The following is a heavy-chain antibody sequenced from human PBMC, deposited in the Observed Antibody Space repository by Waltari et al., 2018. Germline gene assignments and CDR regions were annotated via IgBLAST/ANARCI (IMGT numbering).Heavy chain of an antibody. CDR1: GFIFTSAW. V-gene: IGHV3-74*01. D-gene: IGHD1-26*01. CDR2: INKDGSGT. J-gene: IGHJ4*02. Sequence: EVQLVEAGGGLVQPGGSLILSCTASGFIFTSAWMHWVRQAPGKGRVWVLRINKDGSGTSYADSVMGRFTISRDNAKDTVYLQMDSLRVEDTAVYYCVTDVETLVGRDWGQGTLVTVST. CDR3: VTDVETLVGRD.